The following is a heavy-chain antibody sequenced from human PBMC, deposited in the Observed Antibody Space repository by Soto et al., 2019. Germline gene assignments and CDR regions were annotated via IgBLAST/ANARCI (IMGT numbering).Heavy chain of an antibody. CDR3: TCANGGGGQQPRGFDH. V-gene: IGHV3-9*01. CDR2: ISWNSGMI. CDR1: GFTFDDYA. Sequence: GGSLRLSCAPSGFTFDDYAMHWVRQAPGKGLEWVSGISWNSGMIGYADSVKGRFTISRDNAKNSLYLQMNSLRVEDTALYFCTCANGGGGQQPRGFDHWGQGTLVTVSS. D-gene: IGHD6-13*01. J-gene: IGHJ4*02.